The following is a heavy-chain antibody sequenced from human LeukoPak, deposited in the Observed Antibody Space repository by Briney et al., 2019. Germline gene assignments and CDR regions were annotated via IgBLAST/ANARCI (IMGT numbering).Heavy chain of an antibody. CDR1: GFTFSSYS. J-gene: IGHJ4*02. CDR2: ISSSSSTI. Sequence: PGGSLRLSCAASGFTFSSYSMNWVRQAPGKGLEWVSYISSSSSTIYYADSVKGRFTISRDNSKNTLYLQVNSLRAEDTAVYYCAKGGKWDVTPFDYRGQGTLVTVSS. D-gene: IGHD1-26*01. V-gene: IGHV3-48*01. CDR3: AKGGKWDVTPFDY.